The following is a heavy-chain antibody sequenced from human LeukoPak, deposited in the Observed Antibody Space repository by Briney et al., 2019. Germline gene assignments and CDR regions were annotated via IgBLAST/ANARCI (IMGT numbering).Heavy chain of an antibody. V-gene: IGHV3-23*01. Sequence: GGSLLLSCAASGFTFSSYAMSGVRQAPGKGVEWVSAISGSGGSTYYADSVKGRFTISRDNSKNTLYLQMNSLRAEDTAVYYCAKVARSKTTVTTYFDYWGQGTLVTVSS. D-gene: IGHD4-11*01. CDR3: AKVARSKTTVTTYFDY. J-gene: IGHJ4*02. CDR2: ISGSGGST. CDR1: GFTFSSYA.